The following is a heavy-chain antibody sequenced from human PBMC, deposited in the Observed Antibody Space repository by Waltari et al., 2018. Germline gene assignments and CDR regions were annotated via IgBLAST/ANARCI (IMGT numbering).Heavy chain of an antibody. V-gene: IGHV3-43*01. CDR3: AKDIAVAGDDAFDI. CDR2: ISWDGGST. CDR1: GFIFDDYT. Sequence: EVQLVESGGVVVQPGGSLRLSCAAPGFIFDDYTMLWVRQPPGKGLEWVYLISWDGGSTYDADSVKCRFTISRDNSKNSLYLQMNSLRTEDTALYYCAKDIAVAGDDAFDIWGQGTMVTVSS. J-gene: IGHJ3*02. D-gene: IGHD6-19*01.